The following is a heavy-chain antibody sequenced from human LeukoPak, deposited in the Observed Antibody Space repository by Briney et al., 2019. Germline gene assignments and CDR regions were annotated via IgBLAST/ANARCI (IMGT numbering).Heavy chain of an antibody. V-gene: IGHV1-69*06. CDR1: GGTFSSYA. D-gene: IGHD4-17*01. Sequence: SVKVSCKASGGTFSSYAISWVRQAPGQGLEWMGGIIPIFGTANYAQKFQGRVTITADKSTSTAYMELSSLRSEDTAVYYCARDRGVTTVNQFELWGPGNLVTVSS. CDR3: ARDRGVTTVNQFEL. CDR2: IIPIFGTA. J-gene: IGHJ4*02.